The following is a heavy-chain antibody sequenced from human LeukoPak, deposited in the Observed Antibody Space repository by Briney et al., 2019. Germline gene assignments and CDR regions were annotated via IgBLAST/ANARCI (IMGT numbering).Heavy chain of an antibody. CDR3: ASAYSSGWADWFDP. D-gene: IGHD6-19*01. Sequence: KPSETLSLTCTVSGGSISSSSYYWGWIRQPPGKGLEWIGSIYYSGSTYYNPSLKSRVTISVDTSKNQFSLKLSSVTAADTAVYYCASAYSSGWADWFDPWGQGTLVTVSS. CDR1: GGSISSSSYY. J-gene: IGHJ5*02. V-gene: IGHV4-39*01. CDR2: IYYSGST.